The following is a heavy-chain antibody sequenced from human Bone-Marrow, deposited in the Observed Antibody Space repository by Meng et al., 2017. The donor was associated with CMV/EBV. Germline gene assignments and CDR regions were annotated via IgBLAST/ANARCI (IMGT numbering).Heavy chain of an antibody. CDR2: IIPIFGTA. CDR3: ARGLVPAATDYYYGMDV. CDR1: GGTFSSYA. D-gene: IGHD2-2*01. V-gene: IGHV1-69*05. Sequence: SVKVSCKASGGTFSSYAISWVRQAPGQGLEWMGGIIPIFGTANYAQKFQGRVTITTDESTSTAYMELSSLRSEDTAVYYCARGLVPAATDYYYGMDVWGQGTTVTFSS. J-gene: IGHJ6*02.